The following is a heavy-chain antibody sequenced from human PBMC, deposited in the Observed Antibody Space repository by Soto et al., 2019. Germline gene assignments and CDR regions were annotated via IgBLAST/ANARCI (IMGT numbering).Heavy chain of an antibody. CDR3: AAWWATTVTTADY. D-gene: IGHD4-17*01. V-gene: IGHV1-69*01. CDR2: IIPIFGTA. CDR1: GGTFSSYA. J-gene: IGHJ4*02. Sequence: QVQLVQSGAEVKKPGSSVKVSCKAPGGTFSSYAISWGRQAPGQGLEWMGGIIPIFGTANYAQKFQGRVTITADESTSTAYMELSSLRSEDTAVYYCAAWWATTVTTADYWGQGTLVTVSS.